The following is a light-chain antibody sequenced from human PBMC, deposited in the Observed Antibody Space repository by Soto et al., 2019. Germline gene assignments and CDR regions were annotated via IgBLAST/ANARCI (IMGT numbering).Light chain of an antibody. CDR2: AAS. CDR1: QTVSGSY. J-gene: IGKJ1*01. V-gene: IGKV3-20*01. Sequence: EIVLTQSAGTLSLSPGERATLSCRASQTVSGSYLAWFQQKPGQTPRLLIYAASTRAAGVPGRFSDSGSGTDFSVSINRRELEDFAVYYCQHYGPAQWTVGQGTKVEIK. CDR3: QHYGPAQWT.